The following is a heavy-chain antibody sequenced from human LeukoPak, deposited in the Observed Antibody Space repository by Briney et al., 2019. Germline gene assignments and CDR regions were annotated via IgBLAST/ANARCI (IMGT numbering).Heavy chain of an antibody. V-gene: IGHV4-59*01. CDR1: GGSISSYY. CDR3: AREDDGGWFDP. Sequence: KTSETLSLTCTVSGGSISSYYWSWIRQPPGKGLEWIGYIYYSGSTNYNPSLKSRVTISVDTSKNQFSLKLSSVTAADTAVYYCAREDDGGWFDPWGQGTLVTVSS. CDR2: IYYSGST. J-gene: IGHJ5*02. D-gene: IGHD3-16*01.